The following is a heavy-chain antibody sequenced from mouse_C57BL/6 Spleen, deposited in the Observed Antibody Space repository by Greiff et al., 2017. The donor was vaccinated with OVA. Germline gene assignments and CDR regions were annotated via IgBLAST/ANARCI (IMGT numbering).Heavy chain of an antibody. J-gene: IGHJ2*01. V-gene: IGHV1-15*01. CDR3: TRFQTGTMYYFDY. Sequence: VQLQQSGAELVRPGASVTLSCKASGYTFTDYEMHWVKQTPVHGLEWIGAIDPETGGTAYNQKFKGKAILTADKSSSTAYMELRSLTSEDSAVYYCTRFQTGTMYYFDYWGQGTTLTVSS. D-gene: IGHD4-1*01. CDR1: GYTFTDYE. CDR2: IDPETGGT.